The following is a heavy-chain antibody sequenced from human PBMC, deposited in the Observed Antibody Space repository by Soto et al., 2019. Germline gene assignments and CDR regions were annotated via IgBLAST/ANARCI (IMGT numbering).Heavy chain of an antibody. CDR2: IIPIFGTA. J-gene: IGHJ3*02. Sequence: SVKVSFKASGGTFSSYSIILFLQSPGQGLEWMGGIIPIFGTANYAQKFKGRVTITADESTSTAYMELSSLRSADTAVYYCARDRGSNTTAAFDIWGKRKMVNVSS. V-gene: IGHV1-69*13. CDR3: ARDRGSNTTAAFDI. CDR1: GGTFSSYS. D-gene: IGHD1-26*01.